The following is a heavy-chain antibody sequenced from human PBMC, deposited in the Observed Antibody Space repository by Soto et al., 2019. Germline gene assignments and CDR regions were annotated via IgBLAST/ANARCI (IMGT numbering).Heavy chain of an antibody. CDR1: GGTFSSYA. CDR3: ARDRRAYGEGYYYYGMDV. V-gene: IGHV1-69*06. J-gene: IGHJ6*02. Sequence: GASVKVSCKASGGTFSSYAISWVRQAPGQGLEWMGRIIPIFGTANYAQKFQGRVTITADKSTSTAYMELSSLRSEDTAVYYCARDRRAYGEGYYYYGMDVWGQGTTVTVSS. CDR2: IIPIFGTA. D-gene: IGHD3-16*01.